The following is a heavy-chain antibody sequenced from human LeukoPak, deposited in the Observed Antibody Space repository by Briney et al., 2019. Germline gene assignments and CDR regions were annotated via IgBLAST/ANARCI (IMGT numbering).Heavy chain of an antibody. CDR1: GFTFSSYS. D-gene: IGHD3-16*01. CDR2: ISSSSSYI. J-gene: IGHJ4*02. CDR3: AFGVEGRYYFDY. Sequence: GGSLRLSCAASGFTFSSYSMNWVRQAPGKGLEWVSSISSSSSYIYYADSVKGRFTISRDNSKNTLYLQMNSLRAEDTAVYYCAFGVEGRYYFDYWGPGTLVTVSS. V-gene: IGHV3-21*01.